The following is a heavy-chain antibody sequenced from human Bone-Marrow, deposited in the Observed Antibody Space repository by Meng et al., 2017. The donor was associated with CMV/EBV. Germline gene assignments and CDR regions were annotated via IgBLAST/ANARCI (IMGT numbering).Heavy chain of an antibody. D-gene: IGHD3-3*01. CDR3: ARAPIFGVVTFDY. J-gene: IGHJ4*02. V-gene: IGHV4-4*02. CDR1: GGSITSSTW. Sequence: VSGGSITSSTWWSWVRQPPGKGLEWIGEIYHSGSTNYNPSLKSRVTISVDKSKNQFSLKLSSVTAADTAVYYCARAPIFGVVTFDYWGQGTLVTVSS. CDR2: IYHSGST.